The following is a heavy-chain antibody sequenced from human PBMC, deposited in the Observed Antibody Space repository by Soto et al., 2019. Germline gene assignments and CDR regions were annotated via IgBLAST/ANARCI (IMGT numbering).Heavy chain of an antibody. Sequence: SETLSLTCTVSGGSISSGDYYWSWVRQPPGKGLEWIGYIYYSGSTYYNPSLKSRVTTSVDTSKNQFSLKLSSVTAADTAVYYCAREKGAYCGGDCYSQFDYWGQGTLVTVSS. J-gene: IGHJ4*02. CDR3: AREKGAYCGGDCYSQFDY. V-gene: IGHV4-30-4*01. CDR1: GGSISSGDYY. CDR2: IYYSGST. D-gene: IGHD2-21*02.